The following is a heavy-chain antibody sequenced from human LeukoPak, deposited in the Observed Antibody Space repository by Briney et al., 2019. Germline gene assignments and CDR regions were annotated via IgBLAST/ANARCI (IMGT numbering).Heavy chain of an antibody. V-gene: IGHV1-2*02. Sequence: GASVNVSCKSSGYTFTGYYMHWVRQAPGQGLEWMGWINPNSGGTNYAQKFQGRVTMTRDTSISTAYMELSRLRSDDTAVYYCAPHGITNSGYAFWGQGTLVTVSS. CDR1: GYTFTGYY. CDR2: INPNSGGT. CDR3: APHGITNSGYAF. D-gene: IGHD5-12*01. J-gene: IGHJ4*02.